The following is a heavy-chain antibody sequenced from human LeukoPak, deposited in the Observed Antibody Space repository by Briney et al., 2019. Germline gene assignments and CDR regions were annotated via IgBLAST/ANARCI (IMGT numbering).Heavy chain of an antibody. V-gene: IGHV3-30*02. CDR2: IRYDGSNK. CDR3: AKPKERVNPYYFDY. J-gene: IGHJ4*02. CDR1: GFTFSSYG. Sequence: ESGGSLRLSCAASGFTFSSYGMHWVRQAPGKGLEWVAFIRYDGSNKYYADSVKGRFTISRDNSKNTLYLQMNSLRAEDTAVYYCAKPKERVNPYYFDYWGQGTLVTVSS. D-gene: IGHD1-14*01.